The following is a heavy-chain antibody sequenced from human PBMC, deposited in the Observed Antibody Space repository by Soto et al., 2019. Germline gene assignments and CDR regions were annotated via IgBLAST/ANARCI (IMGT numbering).Heavy chain of an antibody. CDR3: ARGVRYSSSGYNWFDP. Sequence: ASVKVSCKASGGTFSSYAISWVRQAPGQGLEWMGGIIPIFGTANYAQKFQGRVTITADESTSTAYMELSSLRSEDTAVYYCARGVRYSSSGYNWFDPWGQGTLVTVSS. V-gene: IGHV1-69*13. J-gene: IGHJ5*02. CDR2: IIPIFGTA. D-gene: IGHD6-6*01. CDR1: GGTFSSYA.